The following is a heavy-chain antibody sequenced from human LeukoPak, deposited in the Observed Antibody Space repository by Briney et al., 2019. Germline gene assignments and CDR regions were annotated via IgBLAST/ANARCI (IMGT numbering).Heavy chain of an antibody. CDR3: ARASSGWYVGPFDP. V-gene: IGHV3-7*01. Sequence: GGSLRLPCAASGFTFSSYWMSWVRQAPGKGLEWVANIKQDGSEKYYVDSVKGRFTISRDNAKNSLYLQMNSLRAEDTAVYYCARASSGWYVGPFDPWGQGTLVTVSS. D-gene: IGHD6-19*01. J-gene: IGHJ5*02. CDR1: GFTFSSYW. CDR2: IKQDGSEK.